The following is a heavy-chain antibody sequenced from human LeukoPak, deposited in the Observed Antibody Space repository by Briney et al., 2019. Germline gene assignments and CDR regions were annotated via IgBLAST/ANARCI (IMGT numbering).Heavy chain of an antibody. V-gene: IGHV3-74*01. Sequence: GGSLRLSCAASGFTFSSYWMHWVRQGPGKGLVWVSRISSDGSTTSYADSVKGRFTISRDNAKNTLYLQMNSLRAEDTAVYYCARNNWGIDYWGQGTLVTVSS. CDR1: GFTFSSYW. CDR3: ARNNWGIDY. D-gene: IGHD7-27*01. J-gene: IGHJ4*02. CDR2: ISSDGSTT.